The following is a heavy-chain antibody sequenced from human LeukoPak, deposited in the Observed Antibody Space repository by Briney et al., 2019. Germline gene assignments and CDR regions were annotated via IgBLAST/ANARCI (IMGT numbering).Heavy chain of an antibody. V-gene: IGHV1-2*04. Sequence: ASVTVSFKASGYTFTGYYMHWVRQAPGQGLEWMGWINPNSGGTNYAQKFQGWVTMTRDTSISTAYMELSRLRSDDTAVYYCARENSGYDSHDYYYYGMDVWGQGTTVTVSS. CDR1: GYTFTGYY. CDR3: ARENSGYDSHDYYYYGMDV. CDR2: INPNSGGT. D-gene: IGHD5-12*01. J-gene: IGHJ6*02.